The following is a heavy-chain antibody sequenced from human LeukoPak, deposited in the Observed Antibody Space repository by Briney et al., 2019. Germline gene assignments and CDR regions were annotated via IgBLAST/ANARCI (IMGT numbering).Heavy chain of an antibody. CDR1: GFPFSTYA. J-gene: IGHJ3*02. Sequence: GRSLRLSCAASGFPFSTYAMHWVRQAPGKGLEWVAVIWYDGSKKYYGDSVKGRFTTSRDNSKNTLYLQVNSLRAEDPAVYYCPRRYCGGDCLDAAPLSDAFDIWGQGTMVTVSS. D-gene: IGHD2-21*02. V-gene: IGHV3-33*01. CDR3: PRRYCGGDCLDAAPLSDAFDI. CDR2: IWYDGSKK.